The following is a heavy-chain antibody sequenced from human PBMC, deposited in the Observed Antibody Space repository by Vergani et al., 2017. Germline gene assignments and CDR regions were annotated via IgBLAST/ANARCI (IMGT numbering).Heavy chain of an antibody. D-gene: IGHD2-15*01. CDR3: AKGVTPRGGKLEL. CDR1: GFTFSSYG. CDR2: ISYDGSNK. V-gene: IGHV3-30*18. Sequence: QVQLVESGGGVVQPGRSLRLSCAASGFTFSSYGMHWVRQAPGKGLEWVAVISYDGSNKYYADSVKGRFTISRDNSKNTLYLQMNSLRAEDTAVYYCAKGVTPRGGKLELWGQGTLVTVSS. J-gene: IGHJ4*02.